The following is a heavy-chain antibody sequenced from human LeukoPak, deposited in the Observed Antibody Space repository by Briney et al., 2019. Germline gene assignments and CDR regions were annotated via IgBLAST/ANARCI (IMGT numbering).Heavy chain of an antibody. Sequence: GASVKVSCKASGYTFTRYGISWVRQAPGQGLEWMGWISAYNGNTNYAQKLQGRVTMTTDTSTSTAYMELRSLRSDDTAVYYCASWAGYRSSNNCYATSLDYWGQGTLVTVSA. D-gene: IGHD2-2*01. CDR1: GYTFTRYG. CDR2: ISAYNGNT. J-gene: IGHJ4*02. V-gene: IGHV1-18*01. CDR3: ASWAGYRSSNNCYATSLDY.